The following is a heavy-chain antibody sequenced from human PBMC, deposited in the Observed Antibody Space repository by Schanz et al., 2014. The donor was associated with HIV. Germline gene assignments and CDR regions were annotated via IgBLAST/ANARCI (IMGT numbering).Heavy chain of an antibody. D-gene: IGHD2-2*01. CDR3: AKVGRIYSTTWIDY. Sequence: QVQLVESGGGVVQPGRSLRLSCAASGFSFSSYGMHWVRQAPGKGLEWVAVIYYDGTEKYYTDSVKARFTISRDNSKNTLFLQMNRLRAEDTAVYYCAKVGRIYSTTWIDYWGQGTLVTVSS. V-gene: IGHV3-33*06. J-gene: IGHJ4*02. CDR1: GFSFSSYG. CDR2: IYYDGTEK.